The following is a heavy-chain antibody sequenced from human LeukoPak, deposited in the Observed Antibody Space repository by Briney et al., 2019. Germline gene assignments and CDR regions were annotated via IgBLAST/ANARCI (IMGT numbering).Heavy chain of an antibody. CDR2: IYLGDSDT. D-gene: IGHD3-10*01. V-gene: IGHV5-51*03. CDR3: ARVVLSYYYGSGRVPYYYYYYMDV. J-gene: IGHJ6*03. CDR1: GYSFTSYW. Sequence: PGESLKISCKGSGYSFTSYWIGWVRQMPGKGLEWMGIIYLGDSDTRYSPSFQGQVTISADKSISTAYLQWSSLKASDTAMYYCARVVLSYYYGSGRVPYYYYYYMDVWGKGTTVTVSS.